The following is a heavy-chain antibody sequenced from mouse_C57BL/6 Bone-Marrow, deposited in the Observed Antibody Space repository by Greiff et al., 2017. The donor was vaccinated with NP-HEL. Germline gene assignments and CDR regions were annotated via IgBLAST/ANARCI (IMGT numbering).Heavy chain of an antibody. CDR3: ERGSSGYDY. J-gene: IGHJ2*01. CDR2: ILPGIGRS. D-gene: IGHD3-2*02. CDR1: DSEVFPIAY. V-gene: IGHV15-2*01. Sequence: QVQLQQSGSELRSPGSSVKLSCKDFDSEVFPIAYMSWVRHTPGHGFEWIGGILPGIGRSISGGKFEGKVTLDADTMSNTAYLELKSLKSEDSAIYYCERGSSGYDYWGQGTILTVSA.